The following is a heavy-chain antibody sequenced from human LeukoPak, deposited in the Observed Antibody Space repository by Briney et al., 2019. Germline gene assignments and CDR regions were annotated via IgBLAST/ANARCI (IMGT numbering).Heavy chain of an antibody. V-gene: IGHV4-34*01. CDR1: GGSFSGYY. Sequence: SETLSLTCAVYGGSFSGYYWSWIRQPPGKGLEWIGEINHSGSTNYNPSLKSRVTISVDTYKNQFSLKLSSVTAADTAVYYCARIRRSTVYYFDYWGQGTLVTVSS. CDR2: INHSGST. J-gene: IGHJ4*02. CDR3: ARIRRSTVYYFDY. D-gene: IGHD4-17*01.